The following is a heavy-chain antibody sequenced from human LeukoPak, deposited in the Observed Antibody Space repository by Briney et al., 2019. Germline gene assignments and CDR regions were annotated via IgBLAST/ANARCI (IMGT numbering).Heavy chain of an antibody. CDR1: GFSLNTSGMC. CDR2: IDWDDDK. V-gene: IGHV2-70*11. J-gene: IGHJ4*02. Sequence: SGPTLVNPTQTLTLTCIFSGFSLNTSGMCVNWILHPPGNALEWLGRIDWDDDKYYSTSLKTRLTISKDTSKNQVVLTMTNMDPVDTATYYCARMRIEGATTYYFDYWGQGTLVTVSS. CDR3: ARMRIEGATTYYFDY. D-gene: IGHD1-26*01.